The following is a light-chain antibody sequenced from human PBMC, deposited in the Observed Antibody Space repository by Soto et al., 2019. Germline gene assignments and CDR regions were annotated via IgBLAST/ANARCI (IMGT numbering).Light chain of an antibody. J-gene: IGKJ1*01. CDR2: GAS. V-gene: IGKV3-20*01. Sequence: EIVLTQSPGTLSLSPGERATLSCRASQSVSSSYLAWYQQKPGQAPRLLIYGASSRATGIPDRFSGSGSGTDSTLASSTRARSFFAVHYCQLYARSMRWTCPKATKVE. CDR1: QSVSSSY. CDR3: QLYARSMRWT.